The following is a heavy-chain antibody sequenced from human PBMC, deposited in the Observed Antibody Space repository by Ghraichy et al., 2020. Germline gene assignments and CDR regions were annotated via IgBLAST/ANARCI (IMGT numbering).Heavy chain of an antibody. CDR2: ISGSGGSI. J-gene: IGHJ4*02. Sequence: GGSLRLSCAASGFTFSSYAMSWVRQAPGKGLEWVSAISGSGGSIYYADSVKGRFTISRDNSKNSLYLQMNSLRAEDTAVYYCAKVRSSSTCGFDYWGQGTMVTVSS. D-gene: IGHD2-2*01. CDR3: AKVRSSSTCGFDY. CDR1: GFTFSSYA. V-gene: IGHV3-23*01.